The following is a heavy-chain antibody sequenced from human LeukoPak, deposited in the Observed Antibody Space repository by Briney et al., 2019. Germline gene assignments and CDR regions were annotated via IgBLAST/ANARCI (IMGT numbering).Heavy chain of an antibody. Sequence: RPGGSLRLSCAASGFTFSNAWMSWVRQAPGKGLEWVGRIKSKTGGGTTDYAAPVKGRFTISRDDSKNTLYLQMNSLKTEDTAVYYCTTSGYSSSWLFFDYWGQGTLVTVSS. CDR1: GFTFSNAW. CDR2: IKSKTGGGTT. J-gene: IGHJ4*02. CDR3: TTSGYSSSWLFFDY. D-gene: IGHD6-13*01. V-gene: IGHV3-15*01.